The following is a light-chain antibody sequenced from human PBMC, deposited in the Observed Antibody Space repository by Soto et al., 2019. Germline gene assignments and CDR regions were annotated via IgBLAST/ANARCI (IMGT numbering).Light chain of an antibody. Sequence: QSVLTKPSSLSGSPGQSITISCTGTSSDIGTYNYVSWYQQHPGKAPKLMIFEVSNRPSGVSYRFSGSKSDNTASLTISGLQAEDEADYYCCSYTRSTNYVLRTGTKV. CDR3: CSYTRSTNYV. CDR2: EVS. CDR1: SSDIGTYNY. V-gene: IGLV2-14*01. J-gene: IGLJ1*01.